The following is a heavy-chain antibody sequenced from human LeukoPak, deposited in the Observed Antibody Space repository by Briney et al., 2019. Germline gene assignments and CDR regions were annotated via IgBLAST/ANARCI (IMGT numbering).Heavy chain of an antibody. CDR2: INHSGST. Sequence: SETLSLTCAVYGGSFSGYYWSWIRQPPGEGLEWIGEINHSGSTNYNPSLKSRVTISVDTSKNQFSLKLSSVTAADTVVYYCARAKYCSGGSCYHLDYWGQGTLVTVSS. V-gene: IGHV4-34*01. D-gene: IGHD2-15*01. CDR1: GGSFSGYY. CDR3: ARAKYCSGGSCYHLDY. J-gene: IGHJ4*02.